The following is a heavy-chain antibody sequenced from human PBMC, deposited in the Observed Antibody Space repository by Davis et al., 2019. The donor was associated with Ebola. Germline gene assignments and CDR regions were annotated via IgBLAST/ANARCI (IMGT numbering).Heavy chain of an antibody. CDR2: ISSSSSTI. J-gene: IGHJ4*02. V-gene: IGHV3-48*01. CDR3: TKGQGYFLDY. D-gene: IGHD6-13*01. CDR1: GFTFSSYS. Sequence: GGSLRFSCAASGFTFSSYSMNWVRQAPGKGLEWVSYISSSSSTIYYADSVKGRFTFSRDNSKNTLYLQMDTLRVEDTALYYCTKGQGYFLDYWGQGTLVTVSS.